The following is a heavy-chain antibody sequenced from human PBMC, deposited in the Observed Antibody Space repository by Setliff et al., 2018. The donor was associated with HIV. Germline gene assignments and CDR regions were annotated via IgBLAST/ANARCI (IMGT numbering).Heavy chain of an antibody. J-gene: IGHJ4*02. CDR1: GFTFSSYS. CDR2: ISSSSSYI. V-gene: IGHV3-21*01. CDR3: ARGYCSSTSCLYYFDY. Sequence: PGGSLRLSCAASGFTFSSYSMNWVRQAPGKGLEWVSPISSSSSYIYYADSVKGRFTISRDNAKNSLYLQMNSLRAEDTAVYYCARGYCSSTSCLYYFDYWGQGTLVTVSS. D-gene: IGHD2-2*01.